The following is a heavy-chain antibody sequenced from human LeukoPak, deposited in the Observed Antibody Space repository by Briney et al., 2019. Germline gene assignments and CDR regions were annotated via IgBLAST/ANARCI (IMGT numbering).Heavy chain of an antibody. CDR1: GGSFSGYY. J-gene: IGHJ6*02. CDR2: INHSGST. CDR3: ARDFVRPMAAAVGYYYHGMDV. D-gene: IGHD6-13*01. V-gene: IGHV4-34*01. Sequence: SETLSLTCAVYGGSFSGYYWSWIRQPPGKGLEWIGEINHSGSTNYNPSLKSRVTISVDTSKNQFSLKLSSVTAADTAVYYCARDFVRPMAAAVGYYYHGMDVWGQGTTVTVSS.